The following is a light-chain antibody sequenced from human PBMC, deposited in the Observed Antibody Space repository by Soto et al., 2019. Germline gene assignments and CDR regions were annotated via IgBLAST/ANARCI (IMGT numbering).Light chain of an antibody. CDR1: TGPVTSDYY. J-gene: IGLJ2*01. V-gene: IGLV7-43*01. CDR3: LLYYGAAVV. CDR2: STT. Sequence: QAVVTQEPSLTVSPGGTVTLTCASSTGPVTSDYYPNWFQQKPGQAPRALIYSTTKKHSWTPARFSGSRLGGKAALTLSGVESEDESDYSCLLYYGAAVVFGGGTKLTVL.